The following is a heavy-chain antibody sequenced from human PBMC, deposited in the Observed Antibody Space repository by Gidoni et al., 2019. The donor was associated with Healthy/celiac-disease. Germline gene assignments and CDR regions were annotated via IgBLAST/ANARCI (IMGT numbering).Heavy chain of an antibody. J-gene: IGHJ4*02. D-gene: IGHD6-13*01. CDR2: ISGRGGST. CDR1: GFTFSSYA. Sequence: EVQLLESGGGLVQPGGSLRLSCAASGFTFSSYAMSWVRQAPGKGLEWVSAISGRGGSTYYADSGKGRCTISRDNSKNTLYLQMNSLRAEDTAVYYCAKDLPAAAGFDYWGQGTLVTVSS. CDR3: AKDLPAAAGFDY. V-gene: IGHV3-23*01.